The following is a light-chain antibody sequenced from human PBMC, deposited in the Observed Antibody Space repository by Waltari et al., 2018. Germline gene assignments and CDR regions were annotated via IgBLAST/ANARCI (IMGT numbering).Light chain of an antibody. V-gene: IGLV2-14*03. CDR1: ISDVGGYNY. Sequence: QSALTQPVSVSGSPGQSITISCTGTISDVGGYNYVACYQQHPGKAPKLLIYDVTNRPSGVSKRFSGSKSRNTASLTISGLQAEDEADYHCSSFTSSSTLVFGTGTKVTVL. J-gene: IGLJ1*01. CDR3: SSFTSSSTLV. CDR2: DVT.